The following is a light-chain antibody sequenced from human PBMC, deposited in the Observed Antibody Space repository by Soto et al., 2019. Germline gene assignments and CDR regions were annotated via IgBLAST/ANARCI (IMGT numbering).Light chain of an antibody. Sequence: DIQITQFPSSLSASVGDRVTITCRASQSISSYLNWYQHKPGKAPKVLIYAASSLQSGVPSRFSGSGSGTEFTLTINSLQSEDSAVYYCQQHNQWPITFGQGTRLEIK. CDR1: QSISSY. V-gene: IGKV1-39*01. J-gene: IGKJ5*01. CDR2: AAS. CDR3: QQHNQWPIT.